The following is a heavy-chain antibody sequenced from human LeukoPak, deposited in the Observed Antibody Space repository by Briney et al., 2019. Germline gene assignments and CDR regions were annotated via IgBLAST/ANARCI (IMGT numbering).Heavy chain of an antibody. J-gene: IGHJ5*02. Sequence: GGSLRLSCAASGFTFSYAWMSWVRQAPGRGLEWVGRIKSKTAGGTTDYAAPVKGRFTISRDNSKNTLYLQMNSLRAEDTAVYYCAKGTQLGVVPFDPWGQGTLVTVSS. CDR3: AKGTQLGVVPFDP. V-gene: IGHV3-15*01. D-gene: IGHD2-2*01. CDR2: IKSKTAGGTT. CDR1: GFTFSYAW.